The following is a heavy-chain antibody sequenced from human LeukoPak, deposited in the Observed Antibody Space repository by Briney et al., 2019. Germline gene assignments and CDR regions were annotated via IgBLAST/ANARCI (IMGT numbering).Heavy chain of an antibody. V-gene: IGHV4-38-2*02. D-gene: IGHD3-22*01. CDR1: GYSISSGYY. Sequence: SETLSLTCIVSGYSISSGYYWGWIRQPPGKGLEWIGNIYYSGSTYYNPSLKSRVTVSVDTSKNQFSLRLSSVTAADTAVYYCARAIIKGGYYYDTTGPRVAFDIRGQGTMVTVSS. J-gene: IGHJ3*02. CDR2: IYYSGST. CDR3: ARAIIKGGYYYDTTGPRVAFDI.